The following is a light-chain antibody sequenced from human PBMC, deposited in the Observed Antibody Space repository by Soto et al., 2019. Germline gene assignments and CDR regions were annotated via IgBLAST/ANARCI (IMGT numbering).Light chain of an antibody. V-gene: IGKV1-39*01. CDR2: AAS. J-gene: IGKJ4*01. Sequence: DIHMTQSPSFLSASVVDGVTVTFRASQAISNNIKWYQQKPGKDPKRLIYAASSLQSGVPSRFSGSGAGTDFTLTISSLQPEDFATYYCQQSYSTPLTFGGGTKVDI. CDR3: QQSYSTPLT. CDR1: QAISNN.